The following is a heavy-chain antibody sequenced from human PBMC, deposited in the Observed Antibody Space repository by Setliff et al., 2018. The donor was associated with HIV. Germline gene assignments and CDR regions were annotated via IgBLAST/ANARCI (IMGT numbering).Heavy chain of an antibody. CDR3: ARGNNGYYYDSSGYYH. J-gene: IGHJ5*02. CDR1: GGSISNYY. D-gene: IGHD3-22*01. V-gene: IGHV4-59*08. Sequence: NPSETLSLTCTVSGGSISNYYWSWIRQPPGKGLEWIGYIYYSGSTNYNPSLKSRVTISVDTSKNQFSLKLSSVTAADTAVYYCARGNNGYYYDSSGYYHWGQGTLVTVSS. CDR2: IYYSGST.